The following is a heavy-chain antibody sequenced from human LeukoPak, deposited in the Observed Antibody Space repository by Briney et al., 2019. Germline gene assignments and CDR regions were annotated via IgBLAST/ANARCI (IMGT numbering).Heavy chain of an antibody. V-gene: IGHV1-69*06. CDR1: GGTFSSYA. CDR3: ARDIEGSGGYCSGGSCFYGMDV. Sequence: GPSVKVSCKASGGTFSSYAISWVRQAPGQGLEWMGGIIPIFGRANYAQKFQGRVTITADKSTSTAYMELSSLRSEDTAVYYCARDIEGSGGYCSGGSCFYGMDVWGKGTTVTVSS. J-gene: IGHJ6*04. CDR2: IIPIFGRA. D-gene: IGHD2-15*01.